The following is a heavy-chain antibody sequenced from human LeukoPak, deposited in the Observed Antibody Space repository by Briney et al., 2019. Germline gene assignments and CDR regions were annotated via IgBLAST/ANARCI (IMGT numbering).Heavy chain of an antibody. CDR1: GFAFSSYD. D-gene: IGHD3-10*01. V-gene: IGHV3-23*01. CDR2: ISGSGGST. Sequence: GGTLRLSCAASGFAFSSYDMSWVRQAPGKGLEWVSAISGSGGSTYYADSVKGRFTISRDNSKNTLYLQMNSLRAEDTAVYYCAKDQWWFGESDAFDIWGQGTMVTVSS. CDR3: AKDQWWFGESDAFDI. J-gene: IGHJ3*02.